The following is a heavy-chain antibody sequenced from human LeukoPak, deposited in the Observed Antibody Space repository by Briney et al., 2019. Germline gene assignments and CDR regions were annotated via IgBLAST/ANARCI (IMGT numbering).Heavy chain of an antibody. Sequence: GRSLRLSCSASGFTFHNYAMHWVRQPPGKGLEWLSGISWNSGGIGYADSVKGRFTISRDNAKNSLYLQMNSLRAEDTALYYCAKAGTAMANDAFDIWGQGTMVTVSS. CDR1: GFTFHNYA. CDR2: ISWNSGGI. CDR3: AKAGTAMANDAFDI. D-gene: IGHD5-18*01. J-gene: IGHJ3*02. V-gene: IGHV3-9*01.